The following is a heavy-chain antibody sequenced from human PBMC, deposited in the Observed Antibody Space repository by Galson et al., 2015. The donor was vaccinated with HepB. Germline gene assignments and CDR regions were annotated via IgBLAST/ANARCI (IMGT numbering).Heavy chain of an antibody. J-gene: IGHJ5*02. CDR1: GGTFRSYT. Sequence: SVKVSCKASGGTFRSYTISWVRQAPGQGLEWLGRIIPILGITNYAQKFKGRVTVTADKSTSTAYMELSSLRSEDTAVYYCARDKEEGSGIGRNNWFDPWGQGTLVTVSS. D-gene: IGHD3-10*01. CDR2: IIPILGIT. CDR3: ARDKEEGSGIGRNNWFDP. V-gene: IGHV1-69*10.